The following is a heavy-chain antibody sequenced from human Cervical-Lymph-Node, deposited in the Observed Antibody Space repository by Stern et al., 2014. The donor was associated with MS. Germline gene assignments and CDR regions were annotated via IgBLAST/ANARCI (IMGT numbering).Heavy chain of an antibody. CDR1: GFSLTTSGVG. D-gene: IGHD6-13*01. V-gene: IGHV2-5*02. CDR2: IYLDGDK. CDR3: IHTSPRVPGIDY. Sequence: QITLKESGPTLVKPTQTLTLKCIFSGFSLTTSGVGVGWIRQPPGKALEWLGFIYLDGDKCYSPSLKRRITITKDTSKNQVVLTMTNMDPVDTATYYCIHTSPRVPGIDYWVQGTLVTVSS. J-gene: IGHJ4*02.